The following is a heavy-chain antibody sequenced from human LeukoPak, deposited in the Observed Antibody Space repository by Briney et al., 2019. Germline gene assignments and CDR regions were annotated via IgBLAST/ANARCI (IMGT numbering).Heavy chain of an antibody. CDR3: ASLQTAAAGTRPL. Sequence: ASVKVSCKAAGGTFSSYAISWVRQAPGQGLEWMGGIIPIFGTANYAQKFQGRVKLTADKSTSTAYMELSSLRSEDRAVYYCASLQTAAAGTRPLWGQGTLVPVSS. V-gene: IGHV1-69*06. J-gene: IGHJ4*02. CDR2: IIPIFGTA. CDR1: GGTFSSYA. D-gene: IGHD6-13*01.